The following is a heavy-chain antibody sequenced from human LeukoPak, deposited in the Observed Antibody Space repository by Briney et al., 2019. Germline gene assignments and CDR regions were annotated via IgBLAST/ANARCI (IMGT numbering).Heavy chain of an antibody. CDR1: GFTFSDYY. CDR3: PSFQGNYYYYYYMDV. Sequence: PGGSLRLSCAASGFTFSDYYMSWIRQAPGKGLEWVSYISSSGSTIYYADSVKGRFTISRDHAKNSLYLQMNSLRAEDTAVYYCPSFQGNYYYYYYMDVWGKGTTVTISS. CDR2: ISSSGSTI. D-gene: IGHD1-1*01. V-gene: IGHV3-11*04. J-gene: IGHJ6*03.